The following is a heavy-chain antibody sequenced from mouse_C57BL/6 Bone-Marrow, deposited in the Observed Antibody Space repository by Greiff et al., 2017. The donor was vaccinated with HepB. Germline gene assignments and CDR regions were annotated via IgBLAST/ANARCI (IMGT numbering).Heavy chain of an antibody. CDR1: GYTFTSYW. D-gene: IGHD2-1*01. CDR3: ARRYGNYNDY. Sequence: QLQQPGAELVKPGASVKLSCKASGYTFTSYWMQWVKQRPGQGLEWIGEIDPSDSYTNYNQKFKGKATLTVDTSSSTAYMQLSSLTSEDSAVYYWARRYGNYNDYWGQGTTRTVSS. CDR2: IDPSDSYT. V-gene: IGHV1-50*01. J-gene: IGHJ2*01.